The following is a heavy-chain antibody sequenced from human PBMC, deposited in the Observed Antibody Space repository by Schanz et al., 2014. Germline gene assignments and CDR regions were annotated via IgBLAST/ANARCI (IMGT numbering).Heavy chain of an antibody. Sequence: EVQLVESGGGLVKSWGSLRLSCATSGFIFTSYSMHWVRQAPGKGLEWVSSISSSSNYCYYADSVKGRFTISRDAAKDSLFLQMTSLRADDTAVYFCAREYASTWFESNVMAGRIDNWGQGTLVTVSS. CDR3: AREYASTWFESNVMAGRIDN. D-gene: IGHD2-8*01. V-gene: IGHV3-21*01. J-gene: IGHJ4*02. CDR1: GFIFTSYS. CDR2: ISSSSNYC.